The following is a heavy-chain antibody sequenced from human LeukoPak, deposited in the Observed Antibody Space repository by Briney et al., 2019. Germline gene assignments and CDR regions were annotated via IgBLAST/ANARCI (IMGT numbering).Heavy chain of an antibody. D-gene: IGHD2-2*01. V-gene: IGHV3-7*01. CDR3: ARENRSTSCCFDY. CDR1: GFTFSSYW. CDR2: IRQDGSEK. Sequence: GGSLRLSCAASGFTFSSYWMSWVRQAPGKGLEWEANIRQDGSEKYYVDSVKGQFTISRDNAKNSLYLQMTSLRAEDTAVYYCARENRSTSCCFDYWGQGTLVTVSS. J-gene: IGHJ4*02.